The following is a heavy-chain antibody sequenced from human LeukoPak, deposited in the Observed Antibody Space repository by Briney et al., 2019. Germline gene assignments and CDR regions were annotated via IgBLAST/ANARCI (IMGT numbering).Heavy chain of an antibody. V-gene: IGHV3-53*01. CDR3: ARFYGDYAGTWFDP. J-gene: IGHJ5*02. CDR1: GFTVSSNY. CDR2: IYSGGST. D-gene: IGHD4-17*01. Sequence: PGGSLRLSCAASGFTVSSNYMSWVRQAPGKGLEWVSVIYSGGSTYYADSVKGRFTISRDNSKNTLYLQMNSLRAEDTAVYYRARFYGDYAGTWFDPWGQGTPVTVSS.